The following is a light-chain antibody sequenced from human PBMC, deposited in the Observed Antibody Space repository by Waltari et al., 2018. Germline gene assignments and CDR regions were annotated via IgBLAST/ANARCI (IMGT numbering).Light chain of an antibody. Sequence: DVVMTQSPLSLPVTLGQPASISCRSSQSLVFRNGNTYLNWFHQRPGQSPRRLIYEVSNRDSGVPDRFSGSGSGPDFTLKISRVEAEDVGLYFCMQGTHWPYTFGQGTKLEIK. CDR1: QSLVFRNGNTY. CDR2: EVS. CDR3: MQGTHWPYT. V-gene: IGKV2-30*01. J-gene: IGKJ2*01.